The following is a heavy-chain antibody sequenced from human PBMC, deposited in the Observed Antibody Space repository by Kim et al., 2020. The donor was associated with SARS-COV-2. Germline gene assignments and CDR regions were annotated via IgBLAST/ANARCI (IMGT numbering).Heavy chain of an antibody. D-gene: IGHD3-16*02. V-gene: IGHV4-34*01. J-gene: IGHJ6*02. CDR1: GGSFSGYY. CDR3: ATRYRYYYYGMDV. Sequence: SETLSLTCAVYGGSFSGYYWSWIRQPPGKGLEWIGEINHSGSTNYNPSLKSRVTISVDTSKNQFSLKLSSVTAADTAVYYCATRYRYYYYGMDVWGQGTTVTVSS. CDR2: INHSGST.